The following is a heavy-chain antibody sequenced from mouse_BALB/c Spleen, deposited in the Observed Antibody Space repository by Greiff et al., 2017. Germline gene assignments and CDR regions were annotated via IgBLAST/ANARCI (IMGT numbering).Heavy chain of an antibody. CDR2: ISDGGSYT. Sequence: EVKLVESGGGLVKPGESLKLSCAASGFTFSDYYMYWVRQTPEKRLEWVATISDGGSYTYYPDSVKGRFTISRDNAKNNLYLQMSSLKSEDTAMYYCARGTLGGDYWGQGTTLTVSS. V-gene: IGHV5-4*02. J-gene: IGHJ2*01. CDR3: ARGTLGGDY. CDR1: GFTFSDYY.